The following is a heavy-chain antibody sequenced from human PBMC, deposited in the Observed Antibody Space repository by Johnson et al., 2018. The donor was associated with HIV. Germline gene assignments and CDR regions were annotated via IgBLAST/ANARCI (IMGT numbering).Heavy chain of an antibody. CDR3: ARDRGSGLRMGREGDAFDI. Sequence: QVQLVESGGGLVQLGGSLRLSCAASGFTFSNYPMHWVRQAPGKGLEWVAVISYDGSNKYYADSVKGRFTISRDNSKNTMYLQMNSLRAEDTAVYFCARDRGSGLRMGREGDAFDIWGQGTMVTVSS. J-gene: IGHJ3*02. CDR1: GFTFSNYP. CDR2: ISYDGSNK. V-gene: IGHV3-30*04. D-gene: IGHD1-26*01.